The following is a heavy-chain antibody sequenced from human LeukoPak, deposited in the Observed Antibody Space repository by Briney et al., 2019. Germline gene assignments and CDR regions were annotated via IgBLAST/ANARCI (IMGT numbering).Heavy chain of an antibody. J-gene: IGHJ5*02. Sequence: SETLSLTCTVSGGSISSGGYYWSWIRQHPGKGLEWIGYIYYSGSTYYNPSLKSRVTISVDTSKNQFSLKLSSVTAADTAVYYCARGFGVVTFWFDPWGQGTLVTVSS. V-gene: IGHV4-31*03. CDR1: GGSISSGGYY. CDR3: ARGFGVVTFWFDP. CDR2: IYYSGST. D-gene: IGHD3-3*01.